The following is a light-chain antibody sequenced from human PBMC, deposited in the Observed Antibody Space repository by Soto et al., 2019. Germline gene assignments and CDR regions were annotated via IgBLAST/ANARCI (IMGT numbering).Light chain of an antibody. CDR1: ESVSSNY. J-gene: IGKJ2*01. V-gene: IGKV3-20*01. Sequence: EIVLTQSPGTLSLSPGERATLSCRASESVSSNYLAWYQQKRGQAPRLLIYAASARATGIPDRFSGSGSGTGSTLTISRLEPEDFAVYFCQLYGSSPPRYTFGQGTKLEIK. CDR3: QLYGSSPPRYT. CDR2: AAS.